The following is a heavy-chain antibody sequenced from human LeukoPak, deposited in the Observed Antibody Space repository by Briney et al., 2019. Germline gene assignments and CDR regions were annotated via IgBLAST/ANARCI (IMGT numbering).Heavy chain of an antibody. D-gene: IGHD2-2*01. CDR2: IKRDESEK. J-gene: IGHJ6*03. Sequence: GGSLRLSCAVSGFMFSSYWMSWVRQAPGKGLEWVANIKRDESEKYYVDSVKGRFTISRDNAKNSLYLQMNSLRAEDTAVYYCAGSTPLGYCSSTNCYGYMDVWGKGTTVTVSS. V-gene: IGHV3-7*01. CDR3: AGSTPLGYCSSTNCYGYMDV. CDR1: GFMFSSYW.